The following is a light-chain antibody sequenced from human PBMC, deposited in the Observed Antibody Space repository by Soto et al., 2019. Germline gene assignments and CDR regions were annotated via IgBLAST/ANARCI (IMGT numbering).Light chain of an antibody. CDR3: QQYSNWVPGT. CDR2: GAS. J-gene: IGKJ2*02. Sequence: EIVMTQSPATLSVSPGERATLSCRASQSVSSNLAWYQQNPGQAPRLLIYGASTRATGNPARFSGSGSGTGCTRTISSLQSEDFAVSYCQQYSNWVPGTFGQGTKLEIK. V-gene: IGKV3-15*01. CDR1: QSVSSN.